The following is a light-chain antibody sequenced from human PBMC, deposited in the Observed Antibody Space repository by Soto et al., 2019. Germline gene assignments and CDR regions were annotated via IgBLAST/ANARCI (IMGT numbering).Light chain of an antibody. J-gene: IGLJ1*01. CDR2: EVS. Sequence: QAVSVSGSPGQSITISCTGTSSDVGGHSYVSWYQQHPGKAPKLLIYEVSNRPSGVSNRFSGSKSANTASLTISRLQAEDEADYHCSSYTSGSTTFVFGTGTKLTVL. CDR1: SSDVGGHSY. CDR3: SSYTSGSTTFV. V-gene: IGLV2-14*01.